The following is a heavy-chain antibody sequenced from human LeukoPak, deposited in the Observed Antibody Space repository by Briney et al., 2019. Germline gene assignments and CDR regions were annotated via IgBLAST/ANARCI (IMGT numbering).Heavy chain of an antibody. CDR1: GGTFSSYA. J-gene: IGHJ4*02. CDR3: ATPNTLRWLQLPLFDY. Sequence: VASVKVSCKASGGTFSSYAISWVRQAPGQGLKWMGGIIPIFGTANYAQKFQGRVTITADESTSTAYMELSSLRSEDTAVYYCATPNTLRWLQLPLFDYWGQGTLVTVSS. CDR2: IIPIFGTA. V-gene: IGHV1-69*13. D-gene: IGHD5-24*01.